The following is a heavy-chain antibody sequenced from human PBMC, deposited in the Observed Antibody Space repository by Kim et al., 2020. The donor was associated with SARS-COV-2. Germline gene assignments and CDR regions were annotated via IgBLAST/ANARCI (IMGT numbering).Heavy chain of an antibody. CDR1: GGSISSYY. D-gene: IGHD6-13*01. V-gene: IGHV4-59*01. Sequence: SETLSLTCTVSGGSISSYYWSWIRQPPGKGLEWIGYIYYSGSTNYNPSLKSRVTISVDTSKNQFSLKLSSVTAADTAVYYCARGSSSWDPEHNWFDPWGQGTLVTVSS. CDR2: IYYSGST. CDR3: ARGSSSWDPEHNWFDP. J-gene: IGHJ5*02.